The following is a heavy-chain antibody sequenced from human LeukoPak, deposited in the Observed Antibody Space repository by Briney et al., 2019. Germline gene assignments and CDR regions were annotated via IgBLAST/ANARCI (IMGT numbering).Heavy chain of an antibody. CDR2: ISGSGDST. D-gene: IGHD3-22*01. CDR3: AKKMDSSGYYSWFEY. CDR1: GFPFSTYA. Sequence: GGSLRLSCAASGFPFSTYAMSWVRQAPGKGLEWVSTISGSGDSTFYADSVKGRLTISRDSSKNTLYLQMESPRAEDTAVYYCAKKMDSSGYYSWFEYWGQGSLVTVSS. J-gene: IGHJ4*02. V-gene: IGHV3-23*01.